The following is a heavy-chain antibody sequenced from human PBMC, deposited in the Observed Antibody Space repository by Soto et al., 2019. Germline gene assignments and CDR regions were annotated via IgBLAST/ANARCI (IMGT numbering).Heavy chain of an antibody. CDR1: GFTFSSYA. D-gene: IGHD3-3*01. CDR3: AREEYYDFWSGPDY. J-gene: IGHJ4*02. V-gene: IGHV3-30-3*01. Sequence: ESGGGVVQPGRSLRLSCAASGFTFSSYAMHWVRQAPGKGLEWVAVISYDGSNKYYADSVKGQFTISRDNSKNTLYLQMNSLRAEDTAVYYCAREEYYDFWSGPDYWGQGTLVTVSS. CDR2: ISYDGSNK.